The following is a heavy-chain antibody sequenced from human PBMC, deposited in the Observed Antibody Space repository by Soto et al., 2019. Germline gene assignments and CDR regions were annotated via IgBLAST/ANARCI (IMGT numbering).Heavy chain of an antibody. Sequence: GGSLRLSCAASGFTFSSYGMHWVRQAPGKGLEWVAVISYDGSNKYYADSVKGRFTISRDNSKNTLYLQMNSLRAEDTAVYYWAKDVYPEAIVVVPAADFDYWGQRTLVTVSS. CDR2: ISYDGSNK. V-gene: IGHV3-30*18. CDR3: AKDVYPEAIVVVPAADFDY. CDR1: GFTFSSYG. J-gene: IGHJ4*02. D-gene: IGHD2-2*01.